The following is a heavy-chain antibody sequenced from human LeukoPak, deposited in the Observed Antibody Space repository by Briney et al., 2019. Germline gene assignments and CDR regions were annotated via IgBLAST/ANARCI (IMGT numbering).Heavy chain of an antibody. V-gene: IGHV3-7*01. J-gene: IGHJ4*02. Sequence: GGSLRLSCEASGFTFNSHWMNWVRQAPGKGLEWLANIRSDGSEAVYVDSVRGRFTISRDNAKNLVYLQMNNLRAEDTAVYYCSGRSGFSSIYWGQGVLVTVSS. CDR3: SGRSGFSSIY. CDR2: IRSDGSEA. CDR1: GFTFNSHW. D-gene: IGHD2-2*01.